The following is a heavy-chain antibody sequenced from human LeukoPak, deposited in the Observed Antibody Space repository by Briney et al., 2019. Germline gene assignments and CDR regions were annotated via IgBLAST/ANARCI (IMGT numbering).Heavy chain of an antibody. CDR1: GFTFDDYA. J-gene: IGHJ4*02. V-gene: IGHV3-9*01. CDR2: ISWNSGSI. CDR3: ARAAGYSSDSYYFDY. D-gene: IGHD6-19*01. Sequence: GGSLRLSCAASGFTFDDYAMHWVRQAPGKGLEWVSGISWNSGSIGYADSVKGRFTISRDNAKNSLYLQMNSLRAEDTAVYYCARAAGYSSDSYYFDYWGQGTLVTVSS.